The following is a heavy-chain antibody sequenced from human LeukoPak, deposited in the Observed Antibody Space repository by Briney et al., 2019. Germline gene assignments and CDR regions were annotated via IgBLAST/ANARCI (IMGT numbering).Heavy chain of an antibody. CDR3: AKMGAAMVTYFDY. CDR2: ISGSGGST. Sequence: GGSLRLSCAASGFTFSSYAMSWVRPTPGKGLEWVSAISGSGGSTYYADSVKGRFTISRDNSKNTLYLQMNSLGAEDTAVYYCAKMGAAMVTYFDYWGQGTLVTVSS. D-gene: IGHD5-18*01. V-gene: IGHV3-23*01. CDR1: GFTFSSYA. J-gene: IGHJ4*02.